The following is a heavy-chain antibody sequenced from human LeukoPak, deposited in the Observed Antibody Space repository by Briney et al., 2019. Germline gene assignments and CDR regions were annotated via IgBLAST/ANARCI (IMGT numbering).Heavy chain of an antibody. V-gene: IGHV4-59*08. J-gene: IGHJ5*02. CDR3: ARHNEGSGGGWDNWFDP. CDR1: GGSISSYY. CDR2: IYYSGST. Sequence: PSETLSLACTVSGGSISSYYWSWIRQPPGKGLEWIGYIYYSGSTNYNPSLKSRVTISVDTSKNQFSLKLSSVTAADTAVYYCARHNEGSGGGWDNWFDPWGQGTLVTVSS. D-gene: IGHD6-19*01.